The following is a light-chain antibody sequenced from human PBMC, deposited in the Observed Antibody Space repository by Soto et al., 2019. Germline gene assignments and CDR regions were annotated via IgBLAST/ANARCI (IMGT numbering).Light chain of an antibody. J-gene: IGKJ1*01. Sequence: DVQLTQSPSFLSASVGDRVTITCRASQGITNYLAWYQQKPGKAPKPLIYTASTLQSGVPSRFSGSGAGADFTLTITGLQPEDFATYFCQQFHTYPWTFGQGNKVEIK. CDR2: TAS. CDR3: QQFHTYPWT. V-gene: IGKV1-9*01. CDR1: QGITNY.